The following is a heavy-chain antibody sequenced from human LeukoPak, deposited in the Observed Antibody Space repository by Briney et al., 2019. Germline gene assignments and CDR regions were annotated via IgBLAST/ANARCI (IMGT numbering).Heavy chain of an antibody. CDR3: ATPRVGATDY. CDR1: GFTFSSYA. J-gene: IGHJ4*02. CDR2: ISYDGSNK. V-gene: IGHV3-30-3*01. Sequence: PGGSLRLSCAASGFTFSSYAMHWVRQAPGKGLEWVAVISYDGSNKYYADSVKGRFTISRDNSKNTLYLQMNSLRAEDTAVYYCATPRVGATDYWGQGTLVTVSS. D-gene: IGHD1-26*01.